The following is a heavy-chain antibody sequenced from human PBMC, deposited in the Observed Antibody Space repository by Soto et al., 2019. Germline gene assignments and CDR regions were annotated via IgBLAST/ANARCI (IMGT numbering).Heavy chain of an antibody. CDR1: GGSISSYY. Sequence: SETLSLTCTVSGGSISSYYWSWIRQPPGKGLEWIGYIYYSGSTNYNPSLKSRVTISVDTSKNQFSLKLSSVTAADTAVYYCARSTGPLLRYFDWLPIAWFDPWGQGTLVTAPQ. CDR2: IYYSGST. V-gene: IGHV4-59*08. D-gene: IGHD3-9*01. CDR3: ARSTGPLLRYFDWLPIAWFDP. J-gene: IGHJ5*02.